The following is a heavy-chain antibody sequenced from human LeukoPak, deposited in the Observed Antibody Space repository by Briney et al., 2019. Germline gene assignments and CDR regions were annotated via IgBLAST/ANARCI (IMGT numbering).Heavy chain of an antibody. CDR2: IYPGDSDT. CDR3: ARQLQYSSSWYGTGYYFDY. CDR1: GYSFTSYW. Sequence: GESLKISCEGSGYSFTSYWIGWVRQMPGKGLEWVGIIYPGDSDTRYSPSFQGQVTISADKSISTAYLQWSSLKASDTAIYYCARQLQYSSSWYGTGYYFDYWGQGTLVTVSS. D-gene: IGHD6-13*01. J-gene: IGHJ4*02. V-gene: IGHV5-51*01.